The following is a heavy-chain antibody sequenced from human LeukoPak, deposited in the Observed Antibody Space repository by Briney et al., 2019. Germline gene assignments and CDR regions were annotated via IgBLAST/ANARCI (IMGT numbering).Heavy chain of an antibody. CDR3: VRSRAASLGYFHS. J-gene: IGHJ4*02. V-gene: IGHV3-43D*03. CDR2: SGWTGIGT. CDR1: GFTSNDYA. D-gene: IGHD6-25*01. Sequence: GGSLRLSCAVSGFTSNDYALHWVRQVPGKGLQWVSFSGWTGIGTDYVDSVKGRFTISRDNSKNSLYLQMNSLRSEDTALYYCVRSRAASLGYFHSWGQGTLVTVSS.